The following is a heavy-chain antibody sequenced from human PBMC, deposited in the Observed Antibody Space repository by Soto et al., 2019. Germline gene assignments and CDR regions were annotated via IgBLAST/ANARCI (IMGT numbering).Heavy chain of an antibody. D-gene: IGHD1-26*01. CDR1: EFTFSDYI. CDR3: AREWEPDAFDI. CDR2: ISSTSSTI. Sequence: EVQLVESGGGLVQPGGSLRLSCAASEFTFSDYIMNWVRQAPGKGLEWVSYISSTSSTIYYADSVKGRFTISRDNAKNPLYLQMNSLRAEDTAVYYCAREWEPDAFDIWGQGTMVTVSS. V-gene: IGHV3-48*01. J-gene: IGHJ3*02.